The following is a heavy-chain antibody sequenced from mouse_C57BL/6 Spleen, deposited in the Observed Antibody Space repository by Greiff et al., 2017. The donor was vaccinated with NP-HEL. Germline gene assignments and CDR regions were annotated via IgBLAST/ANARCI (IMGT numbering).Heavy chain of an antibody. CDR3: ARSPYYGSSYGGYFDY. CDR1: GYTFTSYW. V-gene: IGHV1-69*01. Sequence: VQLQQPGAELVMPGASVKLSCKASGYTFTSYWMHWVKQRPGQGLEWIGEIDPSDSYTNYNQKFKGKSTLTVDKSSSTAYMQLSSLTSEDSAVYYWARSPYYGSSYGGYFDYGGQGTTLTVSS. D-gene: IGHD1-1*01. J-gene: IGHJ2*01. CDR2: IDPSDSYT.